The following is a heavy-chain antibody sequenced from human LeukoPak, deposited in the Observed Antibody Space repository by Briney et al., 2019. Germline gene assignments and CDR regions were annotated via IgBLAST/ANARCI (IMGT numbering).Heavy chain of an antibody. CDR3: ARVGEYYYDSSGEAPFDY. J-gene: IGHJ4*02. V-gene: IGHV4-30-4*01. CDR1: GGSINNDNYY. Sequence: SQTLSLTCTVSGGSINNDNYYWSWIRQPPGKGLEWIGYIYYSGSTYYNPSLKSRVTISVDTSKNQFSLKLSSVTAADTAVYYCARVGEYYYDSSGEAPFDYWGQGTLVTVSS. D-gene: IGHD3-22*01. CDR2: IYYSGST.